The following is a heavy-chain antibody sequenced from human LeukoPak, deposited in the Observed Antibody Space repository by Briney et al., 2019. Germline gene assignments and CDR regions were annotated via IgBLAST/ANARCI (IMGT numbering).Heavy chain of an antibody. V-gene: IGHV4-30-2*01. J-gene: IGHJ6*02. CDR3: ARGGGDIVVVPAARNYYYYGMDV. Sequence: PSESLPLTCAVSGGSISSGGYSWSWIRQPPGKGLEWIGYIYHSGSTYYNPSLKSRVTISVDTSKNQFSLKLSSVTAADTAVYYCARGGGDIVVVPAARNYYYYGMDVWGQGTTVTVSS. D-gene: IGHD2-2*01. CDR1: GGSISSGGYS. CDR2: IYHSGST.